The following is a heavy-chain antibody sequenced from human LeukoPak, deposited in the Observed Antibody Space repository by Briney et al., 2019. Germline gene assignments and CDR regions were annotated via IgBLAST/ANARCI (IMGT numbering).Heavy chain of an antibody. Sequence: GGSLRLSCAASGFTFSSYAMHWVRQAPGKGLEWVAVISYDGSNKYYADSAKGRFTISRDNSKNTLYLQMNSLRAEDTAVYYCARGGLLFEFDYWGQGTLVTVSS. D-gene: IGHD2-21*01. CDR3: ARGGLLFEFDY. J-gene: IGHJ4*02. CDR1: GFTFSSYA. V-gene: IGHV3-30-3*01. CDR2: ISYDGSNK.